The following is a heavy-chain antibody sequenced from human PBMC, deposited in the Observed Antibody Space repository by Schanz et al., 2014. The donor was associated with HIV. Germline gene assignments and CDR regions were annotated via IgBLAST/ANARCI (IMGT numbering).Heavy chain of an antibody. V-gene: IGHV3-74*02. CDR1: GFSFSDYW. Sequence: EVSLVQSGGGLVQPGGSLTLSCAASGFSFSDYWMHWVRQVPGKGLLWVSRMNNDVSSRLYADSVKGRFTISRDNAKNTLYLQMNSLRDEDTAVYYCARRSSDGGYYDNWGQGTLVTVSS. J-gene: IGHJ4*02. CDR3: ARRSSDGGYYDN. D-gene: IGHD2-15*01. CDR2: MNNDVSSR.